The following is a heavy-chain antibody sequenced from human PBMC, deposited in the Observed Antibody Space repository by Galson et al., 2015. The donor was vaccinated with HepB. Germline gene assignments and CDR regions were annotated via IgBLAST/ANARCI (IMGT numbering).Heavy chain of an antibody. CDR2: ISGSGGST. V-gene: IGHV3-23*01. CDR1: GFTFSSYA. J-gene: IGHJ4*02. D-gene: IGHD3-10*01. Sequence: SLRLSCAASGFTFSSYAMSWVRQAPGKGLEWVSAISGSGGSTYYADSVKGRFTISRDNSKNTLYLQMNSLRAEDTAVYYCAKDFHAYGSGSRYFDYWGQGTLVTVSS. CDR3: AKDFHAYGSGSRYFDY.